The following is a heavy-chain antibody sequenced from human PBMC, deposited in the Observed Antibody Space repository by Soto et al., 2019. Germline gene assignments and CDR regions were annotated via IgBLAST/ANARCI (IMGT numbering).Heavy chain of an antibody. V-gene: IGHV4-34*01. CDR2: INHSGST. CDR3: PTGRRYRRHWFDP. D-gene: IGHD1-1*01. CDR1: GGSFSGYY. Sequence: QVQLQQWGAGLLKPSETLSLTCAVYGGSFSGYYWSWIRQPPGKGLEWIGEINHSGSTNYNPSLKSRFSLAVDPSKTPSSLKLSPVAAAAPAVYSWPTGRRYRRHWFDPWGQGTLVTVSS. J-gene: IGHJ5*02.